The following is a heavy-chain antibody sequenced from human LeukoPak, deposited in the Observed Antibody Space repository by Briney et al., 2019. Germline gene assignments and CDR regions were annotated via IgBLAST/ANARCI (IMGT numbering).Heavy chain of an antibody. V-gene: IGHV5-51*01. CDR2: IYSGDSDA. CDR1: GYSFATYF. CDR3: ARRPSYDFWSGYYGVDGLDV. D-gene: IGHD3-3*01. J-gene: IGHJ3*01. Sequence: GESLKISCKVSGYSFATYFIAWVRQMPGKGLEWMGIIYSGDSDARYSPSFQGQVTVSVDKSINTAYLQWSSLRASDTAMYYCARRPSYDFWSGYYGVDGLDVWGQGTMVTVSS.